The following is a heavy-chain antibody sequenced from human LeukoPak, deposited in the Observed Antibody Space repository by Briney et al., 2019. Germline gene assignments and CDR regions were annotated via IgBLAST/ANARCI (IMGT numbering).Heavy chain of an antibody. CDR3: AKEGYCSSTSCAAYYYYYYMDV. D-gene: IGHD2-2*01. J-gene: IGHJ6*03. CDR1: GFTFSSYG. CDR2: IWYGGSNK. V-gene: IGHV3-30*02. Sequence: GGSLRLSCAPSGFTFSSYGMHWVRQAPGKGLEWVAVIWYGGSNKYYADSVKGRFTISRDNSKNTLYLQMNSLRAEDTAVYYCAKEGYCSSTSCAAYYYYYYMDVWGKGTTVTVSS.